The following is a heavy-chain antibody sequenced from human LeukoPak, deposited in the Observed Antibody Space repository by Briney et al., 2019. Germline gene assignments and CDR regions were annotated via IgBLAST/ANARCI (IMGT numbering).Heavy chain of an antibody. CDR2: ISGSGGGT. D-gene: IGHD6-19*01. CDR3: AKGLKAVSVVAGAFYYYYYMDV. J-gene: IGHJ6*03. Sequence: GGSLRLSCAASGFTFNTYAMTWVRQAPGKGLEWVSAISGSGGGTYYADSVKGRFTISIDNSKNTLYLQMNSLRAEDTAVYYSAKGLKAVSVVAGAFYYYYYMDVWGKGTTVTVSS. V-gene: IGHV3-23*01. CDR1: GFTFNTYA.